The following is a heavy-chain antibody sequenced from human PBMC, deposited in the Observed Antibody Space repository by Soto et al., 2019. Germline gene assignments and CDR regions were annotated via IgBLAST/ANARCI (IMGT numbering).Heavy chain of an antibody. J-gene: IGHJ6*02. Sequence: GESLKISCKGSGYSFTSYWIGWVRQMPGKGLEWMGIIYPGDSDTRYSPSFQGQVTISADKSISTAYLQWSSLKASDTAMYYCANTPATNWNYLTVPDYYYGMDVWGQGTTVTVSS. CDR2: IYPGDSDT. D-gene: IGHD1-7*01. CDR3: ANTPATNWNYLTVPDYYYGMDV. CDR1: GYSFTSYW. V-gene: IGHV5-51*01.